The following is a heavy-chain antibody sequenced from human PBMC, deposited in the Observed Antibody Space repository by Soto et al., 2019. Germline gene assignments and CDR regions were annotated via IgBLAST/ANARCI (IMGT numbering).Heavy chain of an antibody. CDR1: GGSFSDYY. CDR3: ARGGCSGGSCYRPFFSD. J-gene: IGHJ4*02. D-gene: IGHD2-15*01. CDR2: INHSGST. V-gene: IGHV4-34*02. Sequence: QVQLQQWGAGLLKPSETLSLTCAVYGGSFSDYYWSWIRQPPGKGMEWIGEINHSGSTIYNPSLKSRVTMSVDTSKIQFSLNLTSVTAADTAVYYCARGGCSGGSCYRPFFSDWGKGTLVTVSS.